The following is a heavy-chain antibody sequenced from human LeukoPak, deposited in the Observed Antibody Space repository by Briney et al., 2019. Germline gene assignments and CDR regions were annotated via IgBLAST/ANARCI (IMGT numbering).Heavy chain of an antibody. Sequence: ASVNVCCKASGYSFTSYGISWVRQAPGQGLEWMGWISTYEGNTNYAQKVQGRVTMTTDSSTSTAYMELRSLTLDDTAVYYCAKLGATVGYSPVGDWGQGTLVSASS. D-gene: IGHD1-26*01. CDR3: AKLGATVGYSPVGD. CDR2: ISTYEGNT. V-gene: IGHV1-18*04. CDR1: GYSFTSYG. J-gene: IGHJ4*02.